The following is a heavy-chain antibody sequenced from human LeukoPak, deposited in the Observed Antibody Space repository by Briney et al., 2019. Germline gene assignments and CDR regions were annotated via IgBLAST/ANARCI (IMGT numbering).Heavy chain of an antibody. CDR2: INHSGST. D-gene: IGHD5-18*01. CDR1: GGSFSGYY. CDR3: ARARGYSYGPDAFDI. Sequence: SETLSLTCAVYGGSFSGYYWSWILQPPGKGLEWIGEINHSGSTNYNPSLKSRVTISVDTSKNQFSLKLSSVTAADTAVYYCARARGYSYGPDAFDIWGQGTMVTVSS. J-gene: IGHJ3*02. V-gene: IGHV4-34*01.